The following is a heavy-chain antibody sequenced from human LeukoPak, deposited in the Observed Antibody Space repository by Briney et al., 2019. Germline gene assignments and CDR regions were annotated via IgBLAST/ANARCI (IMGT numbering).Heavy chain of an antibody. Sequence: GGSLRLSCAASGFTVSSNYMSWVRQAPGKGLEWVSEIYSDGRTYYAASVEGRFSISRDNSKNTVYLQVDSPRAEDTAVYFCARELREHGVFDIWGQGTMVTVSS. V-gene: IGHV3-53*01. CDR2: IYSDGRT. D-gene: IGHD1-26*01. J-gene: IGHJ3*02. CDR1: GFTVSSNY. CDR3: ARELREHGVFDI.